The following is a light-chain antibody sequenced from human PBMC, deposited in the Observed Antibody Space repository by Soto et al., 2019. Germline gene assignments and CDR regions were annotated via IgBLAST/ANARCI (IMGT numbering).Light chain of an antibody. J-gene: IGKJ1*01. CDR1: QSISNS. CDR2: HAS. CDR3: QQYTSYS. V-gene: IGKV1-5*01. Sequence: DIELTQSPSTLPASVGDRVTTTCRASQSISNSLAWYHPKPGTAPKLLIYHASTLESGVPSRFSGTGSGTELTLTIRGPQPDDFATYYCQQYTSYSFGQGTQVDI.